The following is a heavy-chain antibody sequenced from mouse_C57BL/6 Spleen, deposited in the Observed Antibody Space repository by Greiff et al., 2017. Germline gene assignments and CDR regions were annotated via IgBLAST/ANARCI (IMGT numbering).Heavy chain of an antibody. Sequence: QVQLKQPGAELVKPGASVKMSCKASGYTFTSYWITWVKQRPGQGLEWIGDIYPGSGSTNYNEKFKSKATLTVDTSSSTAYMQLSSLTSEDSAVYYCARGDDGYYLYYAMDYWGQGTSVTVSS. CDR3: ARGDDGYYLYYAMDY. D-gene: IGHD2-3*01. V-gene: IGHV1-55*01. CDR1: GYTFTSYW. J-gene: IGHJ4*01. CDR2: IYPGSGST.